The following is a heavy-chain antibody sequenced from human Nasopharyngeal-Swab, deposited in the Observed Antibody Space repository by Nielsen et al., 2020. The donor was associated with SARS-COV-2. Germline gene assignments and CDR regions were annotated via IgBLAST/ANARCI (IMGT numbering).Heavy chain of an antibody. CDR1: GFTFISYG. D-gene: IGHD3-22*01. V-gene: IGHV3-30*18. CDR2: ISHDGSNK. CDR3: AKGKYYYDTSGFYPFDY. J-gene: IGHJ4*02. Sequence: GESLKISCAASGFTFISYGMHWVRQAPGKGLEWVAVISHDGSNKYYVDSVKGRFTISRGDSKNTLYLQMNSLRAEDTAVYYCAKGKYYYDTSGFYPFDYWGQGTLVTVSS.